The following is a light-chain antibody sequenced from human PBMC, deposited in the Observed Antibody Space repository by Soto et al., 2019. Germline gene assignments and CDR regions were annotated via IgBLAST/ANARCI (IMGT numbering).Light chain of an antibody. V-gene: IGKV3-11*01. Sequence: EIVLTQSPATLSLSPGERATLSCRASQSVSSYLAWYQQKPGQAPRLLIYDASNRATGIPARFSGSGSGTAFTLPISSLEPEDFAVYYCQQRSNWPPYTFGQGTKRKIK. CDR3: QQRSNWPPYT. J-gene: IGKJ2*01. CDR1: QSVSSY. CDR2: DAS.